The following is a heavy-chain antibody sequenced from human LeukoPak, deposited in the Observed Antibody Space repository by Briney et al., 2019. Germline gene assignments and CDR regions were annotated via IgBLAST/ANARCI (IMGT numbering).Heavy chain of an antibody. Sequence: GGSLSLSCAASGFTFSSYSMNWVRQAPGKGLEWVSSISSSSSYIYYADSVKGRSTISRDNAKNSLYLQMNSLRAEDTAVYYCARIVGATTSFDYWGQGTLVTVSS. CDR2: ISSSSSYI. D-gene: IGHD1-26*01. J-gene: IGHJ4*02. CDR1: GFTFSSYS. V-gene: IGHV3-21*01. CDR3: ARIVGATTSFDY.